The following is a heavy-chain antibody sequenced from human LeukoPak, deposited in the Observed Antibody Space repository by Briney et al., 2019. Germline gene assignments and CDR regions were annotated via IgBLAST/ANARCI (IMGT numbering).Heavy chain of an antibody. CDR1: GFTFSSYG. V-gene: IGHV3-33*01. D-gene: IGHD3-16*01. J-gene: IGHJ4*02. Sequence: GGSLRLSCAASGFTFSSYGMHWVRQAPGKGLERVAVIWYDGSNKYYADSVKGRFTISRDNSKNTLYLQMNSLRAEDTAVYYCARALSEMILDYWGQGTLVTVSS. CDR2: IWYDGSNK. CDR3: ARALSEMILDY.